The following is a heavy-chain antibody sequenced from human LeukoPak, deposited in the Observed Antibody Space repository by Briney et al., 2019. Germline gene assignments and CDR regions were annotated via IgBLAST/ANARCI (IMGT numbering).Heavy chain of an antibody. CDR1: GGSISSYY. Sequence: SETLSLTCTVSGGSISSYYWSWIRQPPGKGLEWIGYIYYSGSTNYNPSLKSRVTISVDTSKNHFSLKLSSVTAADTAVYYCARFSTSCHDVWCWYFDLWGRGTLVTVSS. CDR3: ARFSTSCHDVWCWYFDL. CDR2: IYYSGST. D-gene: IGHD2-2*01. J-gene: IGHJ2*01. V-gene: IGHV4-59*01.